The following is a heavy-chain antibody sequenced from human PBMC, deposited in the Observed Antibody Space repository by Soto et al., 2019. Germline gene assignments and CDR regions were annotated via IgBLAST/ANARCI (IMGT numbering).Heavy chain of an antibody. CDR1: GFTFSNYL. CDR2: INNDGSDA. V-gene: IGHV3-74*01. Sequence: GGSLRLSCAASGFTFSNYLMHWVRQAPGKGLVWVSRINNDGSDATYADSVEGRFTISRDNAKNTLYLQMNSLRAEDTAVYYCARLPGYSTGWTPFDFWGQGTQVTVSS. J-gene: IGHJ4*02. D-gene: IGHD6-19*01. CDR3: ARLPGYSTGWTPFDF.